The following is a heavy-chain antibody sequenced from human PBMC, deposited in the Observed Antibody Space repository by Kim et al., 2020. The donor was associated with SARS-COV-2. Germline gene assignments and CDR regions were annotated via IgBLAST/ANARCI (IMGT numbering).Heavy chain of an antibody. CDR1: GGSISSYY. CDR2: IYYSGST. V-gene: IGHV4-59*01. Sequence: SETLSLTCTVSGGSISSYYWIWIRQPPGKGLEWIGYIYYSGSTNYNPSLKSRVTISVDTSKNQFSLKLSSVTAADTAVYYCARAIPGIAAAARWFDPWGQGTLVTVSS. J-gene: IGHJ5*02. CDR3: ARAIPGIAAAARWFDP. D-gene: IGHD6-13*01.